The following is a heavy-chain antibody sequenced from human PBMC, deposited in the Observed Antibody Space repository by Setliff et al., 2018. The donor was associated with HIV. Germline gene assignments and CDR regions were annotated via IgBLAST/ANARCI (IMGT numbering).Heavy chain of an antibody. Sequence: SETLSLTCTVSGGSLSSGYDYWTWIRQPAGKGLEWIGHIYSAGSTNYNPTLTSRVTMSVDMSKNQFSLKLRSVTAADMAVYYCATGTSGSWGRVDYWGQGILVTVSS. CDR1: GGSLSSGYDY. CDR2: IYSAGST. V-gene: IGHV4-61*09. D-gene: IGHD1-26*01. CDR3: ATGTSGSWGRVDY. J-gene: IGHJ4*02.